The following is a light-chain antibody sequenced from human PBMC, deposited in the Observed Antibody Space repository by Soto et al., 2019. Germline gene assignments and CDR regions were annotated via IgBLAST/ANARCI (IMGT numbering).Light chain of an antibody. CDR1: HSLLHSNGYNY. V-gene: IGKV2-28*01. Sequence: DILMTQSPLSLPVTPGEPASISCSASHSLLHSNGYNYLDWYLQKPGQSPQLLIYLGSHRASGVPDRFSGSGSGTDFTLTISSLEPEDFALYYCQQRSNWPITFGQGTRLEIK. CDR3: QQRSNWPIT. CDR2: LGS. J-gene: IGKJ5*01.